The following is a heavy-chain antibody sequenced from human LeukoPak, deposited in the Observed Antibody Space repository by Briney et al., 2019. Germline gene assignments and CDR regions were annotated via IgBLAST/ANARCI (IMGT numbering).Heavy chain of an antibody. Sequence: SETLSLTCTVSGVSITSFFWTWIRQSPGKGLEWIGYIYYTGSTNYNPSLKSRITVSIDTSKNQFSLNLSSVTTTDTAVYYCARDRSSGWYLDYWGRGTLVTVSS. CDR3: ARDRSSGWYLDY. D-gene: IGHD6-19*01. CDR1: GVSITSFF. CDR2: IYYTGST. J-gene: IGHJ4*02. V-gene: IGHV4-59*01.